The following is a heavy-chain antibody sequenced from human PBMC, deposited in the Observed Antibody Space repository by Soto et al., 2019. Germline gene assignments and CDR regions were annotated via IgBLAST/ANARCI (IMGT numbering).Heavy chain of an antibody. J-gene: IGHJ5*02. D-gene: IGHD6-13*01. V-gene: IGHV3-73*01. CDR2: IRSKANSYAT. CDR1: GFTFSGSA. Sequence: EVQLVESGGGLVQPGGSLKLSCAASGFTFSGSAMHWVRQASGKGLEWVGRIRSKANSYATAYAASVKGRFTISRDDSKNTAYLQMNILKTEDTAVYYCTIEVGSSWWLGWFDPWGQGTLVTVSS. CDR3: TIEVGSSWWLGWFDP.